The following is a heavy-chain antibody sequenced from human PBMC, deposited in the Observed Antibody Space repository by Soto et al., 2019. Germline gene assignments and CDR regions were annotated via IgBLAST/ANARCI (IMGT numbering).Heavy chain of an antibody. J-gene: IGHJ6*01. V-gene: IGHV3-21*01. D-gene: IGHD3-22*01. CDR3: ARDRGDTNGYYCLQSGAYYY. Sequence: SYAASVCTFSSYSMNWVRQAPGKGLEWVSSISSSSSYIYYADSVKGRCTISRDNAKNSLYLQMNSLRAEDTAVYYYARDRGDTNGYYCLQSGAYYY. CDR2: ISSSSSYI. CDR1: VCTFSSYS.